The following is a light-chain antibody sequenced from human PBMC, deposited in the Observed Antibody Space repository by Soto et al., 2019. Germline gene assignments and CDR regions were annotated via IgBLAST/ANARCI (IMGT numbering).Light chain of an antibody. CDR2: AAS. V-gene: IGKV1-8*01. J-gene: IGKJ1*01. Sequence: IQMNQSPSSVAAAVGERVAITPRASQVMSSWLAWYQQKPGKAPKLLIYAASTLQSGVPSRFSGSGSGTDFTLTISCLQSEDFATYYCQQYYSYPRTFGQGTKVDIK. CDR3: QQYYSYPRT. CDR1: QVMSSW.